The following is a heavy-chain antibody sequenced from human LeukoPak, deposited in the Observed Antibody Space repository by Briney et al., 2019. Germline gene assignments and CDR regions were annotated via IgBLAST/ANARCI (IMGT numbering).Heavy chain of an antibody. D-gene: IGHD5-12*01. CDR2: ISYDGSNK. Sequence: GRSLRLSCAASGFTFSSYAMHWVRQAPGKGLEWVAVISYDGSNKYYADSVKGRFTISRDNPKNTLYLQMNSLRTEDTAVYYCARAVDSRYGMDVWGKGTTVTVSS. V-gene: IGHV3-30*04. CDR1: GFTFSSYA. CDR3: ARAVDSRYGMDV. J-gene: IGHJ6*04.